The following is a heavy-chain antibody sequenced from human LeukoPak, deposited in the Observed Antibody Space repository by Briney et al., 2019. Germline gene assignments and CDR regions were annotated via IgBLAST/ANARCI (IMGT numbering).Heavy chain of an antibody. D-gene: IGHD5-12*01. CDR2: ISSSSSYI. J-gene: IGHJ6*03. Sequence: PGGSLRLSCAASGFTFSSYSMNWVRQAPGKGLEWVSSISSSSSYIYYADSVKGRFTISRDNAKNSLYLQMNSLRAEDTAVYYCATDLVVATGVDYYYYMDVWGKGTTVTVSS. CDR3: ATDLVVATGVDYYYYMDV. V-gene: IGHV3-21*01. CDR1: GFTFSSYS.